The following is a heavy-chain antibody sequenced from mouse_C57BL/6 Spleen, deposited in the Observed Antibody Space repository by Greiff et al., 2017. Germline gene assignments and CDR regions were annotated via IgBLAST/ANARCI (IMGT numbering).Heavy chain of an antibody. CDR2: IDPSDSET. V-gene: IGHV1-52*01. Sequence: QVQLQQPGAELVRPGSSVKLSCKASGYTFTSYWMHWVKQRPIQGLEWIGNIDPSDSETPYNQKFKDKATLTVDKSSSTAYMQLSSLTSEDSAVYYCARSALLGQNAMDYWGQGTSVTVSS. CDR1: GYTFTSYW. CDR3: ARSALLGQNAMDY. J-gene: IGHJ4*01. D-gene: IGHD4-1*01.